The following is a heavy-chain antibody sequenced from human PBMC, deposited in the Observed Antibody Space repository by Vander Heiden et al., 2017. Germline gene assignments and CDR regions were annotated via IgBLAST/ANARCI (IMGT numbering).Heavy chain of an antibody. V-gene: IGHV1-69*01. J-gene: IGHJ6*02. CDR2: IIPIFGTA. D-gene: IGHD2-2*01. Sequence: QVQLVQSGAEVKKPGSSVKVSCKASGGTFSSYAISWVRQAPGQGLEWRGGIIPIFGTANYAQKFQGRVTITADESTSTAYMELSSLRSEDTAVYYCARGTLVVVPAASWYYYYGMDVWGQGTTVTVSS. CDR1: GGTFSSYA. CDR3: ARGTLVVVPAASWYYYYGMDV.